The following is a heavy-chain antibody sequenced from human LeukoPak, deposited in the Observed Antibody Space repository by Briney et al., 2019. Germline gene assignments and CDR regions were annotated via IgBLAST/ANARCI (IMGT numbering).Heavy chain of an antibody. D-gene: IGHD3-22*01. CDR2: MNPNSGNI. V-gene: IGHV1-8*01. CDR3: ARGRYYDSSGSLTNDY. CDR1: GYTFTSYD. J-gene: IGHJ4*02. Sequence: ASVKVSCKASGYTFTSYDINWVRQATGQGLEWMGWMNPNSGNIGYAQKFQGRVTMTRNTSISTAYMELSSLISEDTAVYYCARGRYYDSSGSLTNDYWGQGTLVTVSS.